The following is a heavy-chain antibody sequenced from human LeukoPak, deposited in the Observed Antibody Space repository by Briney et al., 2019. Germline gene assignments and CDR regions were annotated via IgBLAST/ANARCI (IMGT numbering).Heavy chain of an antibody. V-gene: IGHV4-4*09. CDR2: IYTRGST. Sequence: SETLSLTCTVSGDSINNHYWSWIRQSPGKGLEWIGFIYTRGSTNYNPSLKSRVTMSGDTSKNQVSLPLNSVTAADTAVYYCARQTYYYGSGSYSNYYGMDVWGQGTTVTVSS. D-gene: IGHD3-10*01. J-gene: IGHJ6*02. CDR1: GDSINNHY. CDR3: ARQTYYYGSGSYSNYYGMDV.